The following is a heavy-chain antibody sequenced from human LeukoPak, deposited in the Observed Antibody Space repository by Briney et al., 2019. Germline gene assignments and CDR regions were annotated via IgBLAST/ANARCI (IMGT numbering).Heavy chain of an antibody. J-gene: IGHJ4*02. V-gene: IGHV5-51*01. D-gene: IGHD2-2*01. CDR2: IYPGDSDT. CDR3: ARHLSDITSSPNY. CDR1: GYRFTSYW. Sequence: GASLKISCKGSGYRFTSYWIGWGRQMPGKGLEWIGIIYPGDSDTRYSPSFHDQVTISAYNSISTAYLQWTSLKASDTAMYYCARHLSDITSSPNYWGPGTLVTVSS.